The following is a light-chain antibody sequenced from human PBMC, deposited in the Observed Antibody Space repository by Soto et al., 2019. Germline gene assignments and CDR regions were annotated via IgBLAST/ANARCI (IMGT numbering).Light chain of an antibody. Sequence: DIQMTQFPSTLSASIGDRVTITCRASQSISTWLAWYQQKAGKAPKLLIYTAASLQTWGPPRFSGSGSGTEFTPTISSLQPADFATYYCQHYNRYSPYTFGQGTRLEIK. CDR2: TAA. CDR1: QSISTW. J-gene: IGKJ2*01. CDR3: QHYNRYSPYT. V-gene: IGKV1-5*03.